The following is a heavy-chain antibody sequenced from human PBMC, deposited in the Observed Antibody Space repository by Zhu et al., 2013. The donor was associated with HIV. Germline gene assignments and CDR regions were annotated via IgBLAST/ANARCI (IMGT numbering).Heavy chain of an antibody. V-gene: IGHV1-69*01. Sequence: QVQLVQSGAEVKKPGSSVKVSCKASGGTFSSYAISWVRQAPGQGLEWMGGIIPIFGTANYAQKFQGRVTITADESTSTAYMELSSLRSEDTAVYYCARDTLEAGTYYYYYMERLGQRDHGHRLL. CDR1: GGTFSSYA. J-gene: IGHJ6*03. CDR2: IIPIFGTA. D-gene: IGHD6-19*01. CDR3: ARDTLEAGTYYYYYMER.